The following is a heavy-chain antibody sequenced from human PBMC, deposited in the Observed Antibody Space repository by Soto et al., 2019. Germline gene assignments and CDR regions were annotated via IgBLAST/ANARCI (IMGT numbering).Heavy chain of an antibody. J-gene: IGHJ4*02. Sequence: GGSLRLSCAASGFTFSSYAMHWARQAPGKGLEWVAVISYDGSNKYYADSVKGRFTISRDNSKNTLYLQMNSLRAEDTAVYYCARDQDKKYYDSLTGPVDYWGQGTLVTVSS. CDR2: ISYDGSNK. CDR3: ARDQDKKYYDSLTGPVDY. D-gene: IGHD3-9*01. CDR1: GFTFSSYA. V-gene: IGHV3-30-3*01.